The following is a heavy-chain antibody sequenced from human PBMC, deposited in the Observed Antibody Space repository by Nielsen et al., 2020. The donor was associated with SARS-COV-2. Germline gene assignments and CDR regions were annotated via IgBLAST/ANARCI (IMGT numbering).Heavy chain of an antibody. J-gene: IGHJ4*02. D-gene: IGHD6-19*01. CDR1: GYTFTSFA. CDR2: INAGNGNT. V-gene: IGHV1-3*01. CDR3: ARITPSSGWDY. Sequence: VSVTVSCKTSGYTFTSFAIHWVRQPPGQSLEWLGWINAGNGNTKYSQKFQGRVTMTRDTSANTAYMELSSLSSEDTAVYYCARITPSSGWDYWGQGTLVTVSS.